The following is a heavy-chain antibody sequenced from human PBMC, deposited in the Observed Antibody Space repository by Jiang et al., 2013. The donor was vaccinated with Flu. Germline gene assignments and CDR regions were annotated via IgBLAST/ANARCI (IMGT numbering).Heavy chain of an antibody. CDR2: IAYDGSNK. D-gene: IGHD1-1*01. CDR1: GITVNTYV. CDR3: ARVRTWTPHDAFDF. Sequence: VQLVESGGGVVQPGRSLRLSCAASGITVNTYVMHWVRQAPGKGLEWVAVIAYDGSNKYYAESVKGRFTISRDNSKNTLDLQMNSLRDEDTAIYYCARVRTWTPHDAFDFWAKGQWSPSHQ. J-gene: IGHJ3*01. V-gene: IGHV3-30-3*01.